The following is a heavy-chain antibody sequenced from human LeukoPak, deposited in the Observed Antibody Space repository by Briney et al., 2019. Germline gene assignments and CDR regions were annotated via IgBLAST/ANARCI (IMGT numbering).Heavy chain of an antibody. V-gene: IGHV4-59*08. CDR3: ARLRQTWFDP. J-gene: IGHJ5*02. CDR1: GGSISSYY. Sequence: PSETLSLTCTVSGGSISSYYWTWIRQPPGKGLEWIGYMYYSGSINYNPSLKSRGTISIDTSKNQFSLKLNSVTAADTAVYYCARLRQTWFDPWGQGTLVTVSS. CDR2: MYYSGSI.